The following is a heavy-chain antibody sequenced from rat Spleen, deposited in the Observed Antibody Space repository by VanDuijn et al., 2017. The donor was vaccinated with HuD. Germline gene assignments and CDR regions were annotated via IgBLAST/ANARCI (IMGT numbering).Heavy chain of an antibody. J-gene: IGHJ1*01. V-gene: IGHV5-7*01. CDR1: GFTFSDYN. D-gene: IGHD1-4*01. CDR2: ISYDGSST. CDR3: ARVPGYNYWYFDF. Sequence: EVQLVESGGGLVQPGRSLRLSCAASGFTFSDYNMAWVRQAPTKGLEWVATISYDGSSTYYRDSVKGRFTISRDNAKSTLYLQMDSLRSEDTATYYWARVPGYNYWYFDFWGPGTMVTVSS.